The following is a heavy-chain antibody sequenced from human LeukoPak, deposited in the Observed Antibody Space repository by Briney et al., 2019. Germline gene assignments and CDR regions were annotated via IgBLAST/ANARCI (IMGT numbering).Heavy chain of an antibody. CDR2: INHSGST. Sequence: PSETLSLPCAVYGGSFSGYYWSWIRQPPGKGLEWIGEINHSGSTNYNPSLKSRVTISVDTSKNQFSLKLTSVTAADTAVYYCARRPLCNSTSYRRFDYWGQGTLVTVSS. D-gene: IGHD2-2*01. J-gene: IGHJ4*02. CDR3: ARRPLCNSTSYRRFDY. CDR1: GGSFSGYY. V-gene: IGHV4-34*01.